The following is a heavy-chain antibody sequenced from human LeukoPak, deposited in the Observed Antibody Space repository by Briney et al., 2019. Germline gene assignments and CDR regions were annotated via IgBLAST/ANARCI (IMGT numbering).Heavy chain of an antibody. D-gene: IGHD2-2*01. Sequence: GGSLRLSCAASGFTFSSYGMHWVRQAPGKGLEWVAFIRYDGSNKYYADSVKGRFTISRDNSKNTLYLQMNSLRAEDTAAYYCAVVPAATALDYFDYWGQGTLVTVSS. CDR2: IRYDGSNK. CDR1: GFTFSSYG. V-gene: IGHV3-30*02. J-gene: IGHJ4*02. CDR3: AVVPAATALDYFDY.